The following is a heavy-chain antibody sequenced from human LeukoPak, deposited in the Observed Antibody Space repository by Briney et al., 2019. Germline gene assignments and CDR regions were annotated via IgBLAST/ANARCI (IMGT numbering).Heavy chain of an antibody. D-gene: IGHD6-13*01. CDR2: ISFSGTTI. CDR3: ARDIVAAGLFFDY. J-gene: IGHJ4*02. V-gene: IGHV3-11*01. CDR1: GFTFSDYY. Sequence: GGSLRLSCATSGFTFSDYYMGWIRQAPGKGLEGVSYISFSGTTIYYADSVKGRFTISRDDAKNSLYLQMNSLRAEDTAVYYCARDIVAAGLFFDYWGQGTLVTVSS.